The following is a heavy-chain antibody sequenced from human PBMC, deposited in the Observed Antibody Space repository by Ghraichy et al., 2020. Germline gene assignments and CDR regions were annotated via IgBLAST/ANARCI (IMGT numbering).Heavy chain of an antibody. D-gene: IGHD2-8*01. J-gene: IGHJ6*03. Sequence: GGSLRLSCAASGFTFSTYAMSWVRQAPGKGLEWVSAISDSGGSTYYADSVKGRITISRDNSKNTLYLQMNSLRAEDTAVYYCAKAMYTTSSRFNYYYYMDVWGKGTTVTVSS. CDR2: ISDSGGST. CDR3: AKAMYTTSSRFNYYYYMDV. V-gene: IGHV3-23*01. CDR1: GFTFSTYA.